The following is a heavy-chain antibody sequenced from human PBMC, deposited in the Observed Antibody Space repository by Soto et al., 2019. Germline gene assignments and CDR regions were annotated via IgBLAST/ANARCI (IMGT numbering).Heavy chain of an antibody. D-gene: IGHD4-4*01. J-gene: IGHJ6*02. Sequence: VQLVESGGGLVYPGGSLTLSCVGSGFSFSDHSMNWVRRAPGKGLQWVSYIGGSGSGTYYADSVKGRFIISRDNSKNTLYLQTDNLRPEDTAVYFCVRQAKLTSVTANVGFYYGLDIWGQGTTVTVSS. CDR1: GFSFSDHS. V-gene: IGHV3-23*04. CDR3: VRQAKLTSVTANVGFYYGLDI. CDR2: IGGSGSGT.